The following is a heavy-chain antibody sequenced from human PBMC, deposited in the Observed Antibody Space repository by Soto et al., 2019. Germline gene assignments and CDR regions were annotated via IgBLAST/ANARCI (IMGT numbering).Heavy chain of an antibody. V-gene: IGHV4-31*03. D-gene: IGHD3-22*01. J-gene: IGHJ4*02. CDR3: ASTYYSGSSGPFDY. Sequence: QVQLQESGPGLVKPSQTLSLTCTVSGDSISSGGYYWSWIRQHPGKGLEWIGYIYYSGTTYYNPSLESRVTVSADTSENQFSRKLNSVTAADTAVYYCASTYYSGSSGPFDYWGQGTLVTVSS. CDR1: GDSISSGGYY. CDR2: IYYSGTT.